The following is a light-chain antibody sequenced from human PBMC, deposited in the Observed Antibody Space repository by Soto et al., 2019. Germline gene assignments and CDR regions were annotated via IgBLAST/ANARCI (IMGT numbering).Light chain of an antibody. Sequence: EIVMTQSPATLSVSPGERATLSCRASQSVSSNLAWYQQKPGQAPRLLIYGASTRATGIPARFSGCGSGTKVTLTDRRLAAEDFAVYYGQSHHYWPPLTFRQGTKVEIK. J-gene: IGKJ1*01. CDR1: QSVSSN. CDR2: GAS. V-gene: IGKV3-15*01. CDR3: QSHHYWPPLT.